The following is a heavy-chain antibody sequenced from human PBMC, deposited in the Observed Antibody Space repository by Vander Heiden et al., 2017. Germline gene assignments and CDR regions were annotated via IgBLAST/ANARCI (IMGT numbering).Heavy chain of an antibody. CDR1: AFTFSDYD. CDR3: ARDPDTGMDV. CDR2: ISSSGSNI. J-gene: IGHJ6*02. D-gene: IGHD5-18*01. Sequence: QVQLVESGGGFVMPGGPLRFSCSASAFTFSDYDMGWFRQAPGKGLEWVSYISSSGSNIYYAGSVKGRFTISRDNAKNSLYLQMNSLRAEDTAVYYCARDPDTGMDVWGQGTTVTVSS. V-gene: IGHV3-11*01.